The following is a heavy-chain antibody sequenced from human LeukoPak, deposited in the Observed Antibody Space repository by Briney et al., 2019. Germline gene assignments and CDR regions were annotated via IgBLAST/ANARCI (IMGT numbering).Heavy chain of an antibody. CDR1: GYVFASHW. D-gene: IGHD2-2*01. Sequence: GASVKVSCKASGYVFASHWLHWVRQAPGQGLEWVGYIKPDSDATDLAQRFQGRVTLTRDTSISTAYLELNGLTADDTAVYFCAKDAPHQRFDNWGQGTLVTVSS. J-gene: IGHJ4*02. V-gene: IGHV1-2*02. CDR2: IKPDSDAT. CDR3: AKDAPHQRFDN.